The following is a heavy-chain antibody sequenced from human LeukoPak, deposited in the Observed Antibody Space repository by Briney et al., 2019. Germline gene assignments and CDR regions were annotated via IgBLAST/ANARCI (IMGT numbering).Heavy chain of an antibody. Sequence: GGSLRLSCAASGFTFSSYAMSWVRQAPGKGLEWVSAISGSGVSTYYADSVKGRFTISRDNSKNTLYLQMNSLRAEDTAVYYCAKDSYDILTGYYLFDYWGQGTLVTVSS. J-gene: IGHJ4*02. CDR3: AKDSYDILTGYYLFDY. CDR2: ISGSGVST. D-gene: IGHD3-9*01. CDR1: GFTFSSYA. V-gene: IGHV3-23*01.